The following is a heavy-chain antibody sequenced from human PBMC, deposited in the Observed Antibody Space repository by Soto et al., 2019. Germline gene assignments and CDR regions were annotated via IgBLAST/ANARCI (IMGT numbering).Heavy chain of an antibody. V-gene: IGHV1-8*01. CDR2: MNPNSGNT. CDR1: GYTFTSYH. D-gene: IGHD3-10*01. CDR3: TIEVSASYYYYGMEA. Sequence: ASVKVSCKASGYTFTSYHINWVRQATGQGFEYLGWMNPNSGNTGYVKKFQGRVTMTRDTSMSTAYMELRSLRSDDTAIDYCTIEVSASYYYYGMEAWGPGTTVCVTS. J-gene: IGHJ6*01.